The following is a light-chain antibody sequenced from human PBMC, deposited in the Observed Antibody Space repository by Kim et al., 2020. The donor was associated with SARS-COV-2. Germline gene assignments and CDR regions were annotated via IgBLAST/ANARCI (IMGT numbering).Light chain of an antibody. Sequence: SASVGDGVPISCRASQSISSWLAWYHKKPGKAPNLLIYKASSLERGVPSRFSGSGSGTEFTLTISGLQPDDFGTYYCQQYNTYWTFGQGTKVDIK. CDR1: QSISSW. V-gene: IGKV1-5*03. J-gene: IGKJ1*01. CDR2: KAS. CDR3: QQYNTYWT.